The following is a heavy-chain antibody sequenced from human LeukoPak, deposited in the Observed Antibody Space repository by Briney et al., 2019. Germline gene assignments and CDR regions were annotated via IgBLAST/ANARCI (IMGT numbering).Heavy chain of an antibody. D-gene: IGHD5-18*01. V-gene: IGHV3-23*01. CDR1: GFTFTNYA. CDR3: ARVHYNTAMVDIDY. J-gene: IGHJ4*02. Sequence: GGSLRLSCAASGFTFTNYAMNWVRQAPGKGLEWVSVIRGGSDSTHYADSVKGRFTISRDNGKNSLYLQMNSLRAEDTAVYYCARVHYNTAMVDIDYWGQGTLVTVSS. CDR2: IRGGSDST.